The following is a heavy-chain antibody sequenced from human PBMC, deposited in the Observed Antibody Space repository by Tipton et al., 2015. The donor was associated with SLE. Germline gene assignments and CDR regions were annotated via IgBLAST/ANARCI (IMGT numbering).Heavy chain of an antibody. CDR1: GYFSTSSNY. J-gene: IGHJ3*01. CDR2: ISQSGSA. Sequence: TLSLTCAVSGYFSTSSNYWGWIRKPPGRGLEWIGCISQSGSAYYNPSLKSRLTISLNRSKNQFSLNLNSVTAADTAVYFCARHINEGLLAFELWGQGTMVTVSS. V-gene: IGHV4-38-2*01. CDR3: ARHINEGLLAFEL. D-gene: IGHD1-14*01.